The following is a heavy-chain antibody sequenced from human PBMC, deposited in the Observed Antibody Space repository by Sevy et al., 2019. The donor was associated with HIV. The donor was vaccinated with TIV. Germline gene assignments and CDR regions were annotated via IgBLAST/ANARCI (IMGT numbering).Heavy chain of an antibody. D-gene: IGHD4-17*01. J-gene: IGHJ6*02. CDR3: ARSSGDYGGYYYGMDV. CDR2: IGTAGDT. Sequence: GSLRLSCAASGFTFSSYDMHWVRQATGKGLEWVSAIGTAGDTYYPGSVKGRFTISRENAKNSLYLQMNSLRAGDTAVYYCARSSGDYGGYYYGMDVWGQGTTVTVSS. V-gene: IGHV3-13*01. CDR1: GFTFSSYD.